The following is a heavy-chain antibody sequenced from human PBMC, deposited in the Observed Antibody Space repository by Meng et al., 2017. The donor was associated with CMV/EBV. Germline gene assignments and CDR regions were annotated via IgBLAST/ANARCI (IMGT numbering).Heavy chain of an antibody. V-gene: IGHV5-51*01. CDR3: ARGGEVATIHYFDP. CDR2: IYPGDSET. Sequence: KVSCKGSGYSFTTNWIGWVRQMPGKGLEWMGIIYPGDSETRYSPSFQGQVTISADKSISTAYLQWSSLKASDTAMYYCARGGEVATIHYFDPWGQGTLVTVSS. CDR1: GYSFTTNW. J-gene: IGHJ5*02. D-gene: IGHD5-12*01.